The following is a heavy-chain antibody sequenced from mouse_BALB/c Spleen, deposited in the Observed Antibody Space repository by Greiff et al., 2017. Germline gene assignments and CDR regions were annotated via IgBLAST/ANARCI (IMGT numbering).Heavy chain of an antibody. D-gene: IGHD4-1*01. CDR3: ARTGLTGKAWFAY. Sequence: VQLHQSGAELMKPGASVKISCKATGYTFSSYWIEWVKQRPGHGLEWIGEILPGSGSTNYNEKFKGKATFTADTSSNTAYMQLSSLTSEDSAVYYCARTGLTGKAWFAYWGQGTLVTVSA. V-gene: IGHV1-9*01. CDR2: ILPGSGST. CDR1: GYTFSSYW. J-gene: IGHJ3*01.